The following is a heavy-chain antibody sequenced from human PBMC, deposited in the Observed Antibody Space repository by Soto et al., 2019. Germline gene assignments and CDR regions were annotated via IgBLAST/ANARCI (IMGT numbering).Heavy chain of an antibody. CDR1: GYTFTSYG. CDR2: TSAYNGNT. J-gene: IGHJ3*02. D-gene: IGHD4-17*01. Sequence: ASVKVSCKASGYTFTSYGISWVRQAPGQGLEWMGWTSAYNGNTNYAQKLQGRVTMTTDTSTSTAYMELRSLRSDDTAVYYCALPYGDYGHDAFDIWGQGTMLTVSS. V-gene: IGHV1-18*01. CDR3: ALPYGDYGHDAFDI.